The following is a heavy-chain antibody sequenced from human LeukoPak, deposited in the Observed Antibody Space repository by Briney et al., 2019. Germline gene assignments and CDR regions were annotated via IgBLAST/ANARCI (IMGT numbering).Heavy chain of an antibody. V-gene: IGHV3-33*01. D-gene: IGHD3-22*01. CDR3: ARASKDSSGYYYRYYAY. CDR1: GFTFSSYG. Sequence: GGSLRLSCAASGFTFSSYGMHWVRQAPGKGLEWVAVIWYDGSNKYYADSVKGRFTISRDNSKNTLYLQMTSLRAEDTAVYYCARASKDSSGYYYRYYAYWGQGTLVTVSS. J-gene: IGHJ4*02. CDR2: IWYDGSNK.